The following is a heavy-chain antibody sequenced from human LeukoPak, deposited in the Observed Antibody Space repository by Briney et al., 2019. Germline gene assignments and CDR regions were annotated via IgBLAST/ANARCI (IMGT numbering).Heavy chain of an antibody. CDR2: IYYSGST. CDR1: GGSISSHY. Sequence: SETLSLTCTVSGGSISSHYWSWIRQPPGKGLEWIGYIYYSGSTNYNPSLKSRVTISVDTSKNQFSLKLSSVTAADTAVYYCARASFGCGYWMFFDYWGQGTLVTVSS. J-gene: IGHJ4*02. CDR3: ARASFGCGYWMFFDY. D-gene: IGHD3-22*01. V-gene: IGHV4-59*11.